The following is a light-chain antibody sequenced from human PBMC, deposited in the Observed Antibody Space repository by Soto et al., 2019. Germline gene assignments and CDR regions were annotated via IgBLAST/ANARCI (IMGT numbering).Light chain of an antibody. J-gene: IGKJ2*01. CDR2: AAS. CDR3: HQCYSTPRT. CDR1: QSIISY. Sequence: DIQMTQSPSSLSASVGDRVTITCRASQSIISYLNWYQQKPGKAPKLLIYAASSLQSGVPSRFSGSGSGTDFTLTISSLQPEDFATYYFHQCYSTPRTFGQGTKLEIK. V-gene: IGKV1-39*01.